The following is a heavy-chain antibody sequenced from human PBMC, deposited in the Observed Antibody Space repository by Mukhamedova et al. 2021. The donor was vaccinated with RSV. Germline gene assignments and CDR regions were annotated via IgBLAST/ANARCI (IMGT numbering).Heavy chain of an antibody. CDR3: AKDSSADLAFDI. J-gene: IGHJ4*02. CDR2: GNT. V-gene: IGHV1-3*01. Sequence: GNTKYSQKFQGRVTITRDTSASTAYMELSSLRSEDTAVYYCAKDSSADLAFDIWGQGTLVTVSS. D-gene: IGHD3-22*01.